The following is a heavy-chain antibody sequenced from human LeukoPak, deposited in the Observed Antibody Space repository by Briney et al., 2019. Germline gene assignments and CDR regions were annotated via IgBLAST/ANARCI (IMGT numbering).Heavy chain of an antibody. J-gene: IGHJ4*02. CDR3: ARGRGFFNSGLYFDY. D-gene: IGHD1-26*01. CDR2: INHSGST. Sequence: ETLSLTCAVYGGSFSGYYWSWIRQPPGKGLEWIGEINHSGSTNYNPSLKSRVTISVDTSKNQFSLKLSSATAADTAVYYCARGRGFFNSGLYFDYWGQGTLVTVSS. V-gene: IGHV4-34*01. CDR1: GGSFSGYY.